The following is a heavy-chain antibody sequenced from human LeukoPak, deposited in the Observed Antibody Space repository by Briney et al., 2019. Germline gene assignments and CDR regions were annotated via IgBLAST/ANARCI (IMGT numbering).Heavy chain of an antibody. CDR3: ARYCGGDCSHPDAFDI. CDR2: ISSSSSYI. Sequence: PGGSLRLSCAASGFTFSSYSMNWVRQAPGKGLEWVSSISSSSSYIYYADSVKGRFTISRDNAKNSLYLQMNSLRVEDTAVYYCARYCGGDCSHPDAFDIWGQGTMVTVSS. J-gene: IGHJ3*02. CDR1: GFTFSSYS. D-gene: IGHD2-21*02. V-gene: IGHV3-21*01.